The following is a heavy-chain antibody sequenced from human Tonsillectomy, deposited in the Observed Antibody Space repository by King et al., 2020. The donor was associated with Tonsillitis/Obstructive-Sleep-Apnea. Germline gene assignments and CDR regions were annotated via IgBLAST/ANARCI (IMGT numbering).Heavy chain of an antibody. J-gene: IGHJ5*02. CDR2: ISGSGGST. CDR1: GFTFSSYA. V-gene: IGHV3-23*04. Sequence: VQLVESGGGLVQPGGSLRLSCAASGFTFSSYAMSWVRQAPGKXLEWVSGISGSGGSTYYADSVKGRXTIXRDNSKNTLFLQMNSLRAEDTAVYYCAKXQXXSLNCFDPWGQXPXRTVSS. CDR3: AKXQXXSLNCFDP.